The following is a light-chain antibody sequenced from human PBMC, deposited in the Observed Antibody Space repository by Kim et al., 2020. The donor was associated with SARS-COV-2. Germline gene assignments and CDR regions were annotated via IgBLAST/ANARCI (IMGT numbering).Light chain of an antibody. CDR1: SSNIGTNT. J-gene: IGLJ3*02. Sequence: GQRVIISCYGSSSNIGTNTVNWYQQVPGTAPQLLIYNDERRPSGVPDRVSGSKSGTSASLAISGLQSEDEADYYCATCDDSLDVWMFGGGTKLTVL. V-gene: IGLV1-44*01. CDR3: ATCDDSLDVWM. CDR2: NDE.